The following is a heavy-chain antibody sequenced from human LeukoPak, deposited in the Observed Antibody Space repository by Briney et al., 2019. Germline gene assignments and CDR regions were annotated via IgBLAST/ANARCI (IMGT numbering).Heavy chain of an antibody. Sequence: GASVKVSCKASGGTFSSYAFNWVRQAPGQGLEWTGGIIPILGTVKYAQKFQGRVTITADESTSTAYMELSSLRSEDTAVYYCARRQWLVYWFDPWGQGTLVTVSS. CDR3: ARRQWLVYWFDP. CDR2: IIPILGTV. CDR1: GGTFSSYA. V-gene: IGHV1-69*13. J-gene: IGHJ5*02. D-gene: IGHD6-19*01.